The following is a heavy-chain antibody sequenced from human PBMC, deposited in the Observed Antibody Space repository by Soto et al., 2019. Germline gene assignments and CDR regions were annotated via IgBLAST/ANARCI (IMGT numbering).Heavy chain of an antibody. D-gene: IGHD5-18*01. V-gene: IGHV4-30-4*01. Sequence: QTLSLTCPVSGGSISSGDDCWSWIRQPPGKGLEWIGDIYYSGSTYYNPSLKSRVTISVGTSKNQFSLRLSSVTAADTAVYCCASADTALVFGFDPWGQGTLVTV. CDR2: IYYSGST. CDR3: ASADTALVFGFDP. CDR1: GGSISSGDDC. J-gene: IGHJ5*02.